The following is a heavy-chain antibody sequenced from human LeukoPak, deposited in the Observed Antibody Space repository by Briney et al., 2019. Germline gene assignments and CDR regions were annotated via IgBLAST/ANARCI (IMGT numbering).Heavy chain of an antibody. CDR2: IRYDGSNK. CDR3: AKDADIVVVPAAIGFDY. D-gene: IGHD2-2*01. CDR1: GFTFSSYG. V-gene: IGHV3-30*02. J-gene: IGHJ4*02. Sequence: PGGSLRFSCAASGFTFSSYGMHWVRQAPGKGLEWVAFIRYDGSNKYYADSVKGRFTISRDNSKNTLYLQMNSLRAEDTAVYYCAKDADIVVVPAAIGFDYWGQGTLVTVSS.